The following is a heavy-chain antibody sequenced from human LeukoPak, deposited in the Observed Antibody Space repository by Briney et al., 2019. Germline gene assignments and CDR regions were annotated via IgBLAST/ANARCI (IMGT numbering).Heavy chain of an antibody. D-gene: IGHD3-16*01. Sequence: PSETLSLTCTVSGGSISSGGYYWSWLRQHPGKGLEWIGYIYYSGSAYYNPSLKSRVTISIDTSKNQFSLKLSSVTAADTAVYYCARASTFGGVILRYYFDYWGQGTLVTVSS. CDR1: GGSISSGGYY. J-gene: IGHJ4*02. V-gene: IGHV4-31*03. CDR3: ARASTFGGVILRYYFDY. CDR2: IYYSGSA.